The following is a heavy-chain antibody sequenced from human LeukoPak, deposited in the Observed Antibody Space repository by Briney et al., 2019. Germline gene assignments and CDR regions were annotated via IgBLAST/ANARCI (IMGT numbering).Heavy chain of an antibody. J-gene: IGHJ5*02. CDR3: ARRDSSGWYNWFDP. CDR2: IYYSGST. Sequence: SETLSLTCTVSGGSISSSSYYWGWIRQPPGKGLEWIGSIYYSGSTYYNPSLKSRVTISVDTSKNQFSLKLSSVTAAGTAVYYCARRDSSGWYNWFDPWGQGTLVTVSS. CDR1: GGSISSSSYY. D-gene: IGHD6-19*01. V-gene: IGHV4-39*01.